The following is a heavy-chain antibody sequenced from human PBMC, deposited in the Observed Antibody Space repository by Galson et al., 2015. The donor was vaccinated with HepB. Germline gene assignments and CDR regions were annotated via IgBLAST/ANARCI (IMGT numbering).Heavy chain of an antibody. CDR2: ISVNSGDT. J-gene: IGHJ4*02. CDR3: ARDRDYRFDY. V-gene: IGHV1-18*04. D-gene: IGHD4/OR15-4a*01. CDR1: GYTFTING. Sequence: SVKVSCKASGYTFTINGISWVRQAPGKGLEWMGWISVNSGDTKYAQKLQGRVTMTRDTSTSTAYLELRSLRSDDTAAYYCARDRDYRFDYWGQGTLVTVSS.